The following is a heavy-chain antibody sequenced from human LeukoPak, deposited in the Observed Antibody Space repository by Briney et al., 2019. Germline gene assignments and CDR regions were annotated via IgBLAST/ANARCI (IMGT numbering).Heavy chain of an antibody. V-gene: IGHV3-21*01. J-gene: IGHJ4*02. Sequence: GGSLRLSCAASGFTFSSYSMNWVRQAPGNGLEWVSSLSSSSSYIYYADSVKGRFTISRDNAKNSLYLQMNSLRAEDTTVYYCARGLYDSSGYPYYFDYWGQGTLVTVSS. D-gene: IGHD3-22*01. CDR3: ARGLYDSSGYPYYFDY. CDR2: LSSSSSYI. CDR1: GFTFSSYS.